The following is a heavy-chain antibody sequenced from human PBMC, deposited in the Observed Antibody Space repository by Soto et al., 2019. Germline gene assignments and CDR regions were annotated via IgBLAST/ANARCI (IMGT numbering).Heavy chain of an antibody. CDR3: ATALWLGQLSVY. D-gene: IGHD6-19*01. CDR2: LSGSGGST. Sequence: EVQLFESGGGLPQPGGSLRLSCAASGITFSSYAMSWVRQAPGKGLELVSGLSGSGGSTYYADSVRVRFTISTANSKNTLYLQMNSLRAEDTAVYCCATALWLGQLSVYWCQGNLVTVSS. V-gene: IGHV3-23*01. CDR1: GITFSSYA. J-gene: IGHJ4*02.